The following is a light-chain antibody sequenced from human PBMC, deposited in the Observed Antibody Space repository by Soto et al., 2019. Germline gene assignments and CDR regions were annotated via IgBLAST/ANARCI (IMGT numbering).Light chain of an antibody. CDR1: QSVSSSY. J-gene: IGKJ5*01. Sequence: EIVLTQSPGTLSLSPGERATLSCRASQSVSSSYLAWYQQKPGQAPGLLIYGASSMATGIPDRFSGSGSGTDFTLTISRLEPEDFAVYYCQQYGSSPSITFGQGTRLEIK. V-gene: IGKV3-20*01. CDR3: QQYGSSPSIT. CDR2: GAS.